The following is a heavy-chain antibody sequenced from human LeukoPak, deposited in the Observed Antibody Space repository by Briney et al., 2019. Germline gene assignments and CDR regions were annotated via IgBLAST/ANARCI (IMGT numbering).Heavy chain of an antibody. D-gene: IGHD3-16*01. J-gene: IGHJ4*02. CDR1: EYTPTDLS. CDR2: FDPEDDET. CDR3: ATDLLGLRSFDY. V-gene: IGHV1-24*01. Sequence: GASVKVSCKVSEYTPTDLSIHWVRQAPGKGLEWMGGFDPEDDETVYAQKFQGRVTMTEDSSTDTAYMELSSLRSEDTAVYYCATDLLGLRSFDYWGQGTLVTVSS.